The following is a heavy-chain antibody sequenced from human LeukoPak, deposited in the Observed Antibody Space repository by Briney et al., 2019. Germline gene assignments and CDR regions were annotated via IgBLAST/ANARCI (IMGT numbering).Heavy chain of an antibody. J-gene: IGHJ6*02. Sequence: SGPALVKPTQPLTLTCSFSGFSLRTSGMCVSWIRQPPGKALEWLARIDWDDDKYYSTSLKARLTISKDTSKNQVVLTMTNMDPVDTATYYCARIHRYGPAGYYGMDVWGQGTTVTVSS. V-gene: IGHV2-70*11. D-gene: IGHD5-18*01. CDR2: IDWDDDK. CDR3: ARIHRYGPAGYYGMDV. CDR1: GFSLRTSGMC.